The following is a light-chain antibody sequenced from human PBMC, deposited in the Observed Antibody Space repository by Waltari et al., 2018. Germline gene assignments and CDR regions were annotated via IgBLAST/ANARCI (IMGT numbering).Light chain of an antibody. CDR1: HNILDSSNTKHH. J-gene: IGKJ2*01. V-gene: IGKV4-1*01. CDR3: QQYYTTPFT. Sequence: DIVITQSPDSLAVSLGERATIHCKSSHNILDSSNTKHHLAWYRQRPGQPPQVVIYWAFSRESGVPDRFTGSGSGTDFTLTISSLQADDVAVYYCQQYYTTPFTFGQGTKLEIK. CDR2: WAF.